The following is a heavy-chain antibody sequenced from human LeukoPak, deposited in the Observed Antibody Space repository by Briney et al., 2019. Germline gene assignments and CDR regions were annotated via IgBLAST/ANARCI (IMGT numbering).Heavy chain of an antibody. Sequence: PGGSLRLSCAASGLTLNDHYMDWVRQAPGKGLEWVGRIKNKRGSYTADYAASVKGRFTISRDDSQNSLYLQVNSLKTEDTAVYYCGRDTATALDYWGQGTLVTVSS. D-gene: IGHD2-21*02. J-gene: IGHJ4*02. CDR2: IKNKRGSYTA. V-gene: IGHV3-72*01. CDR1: GLTLNDHY. CDR3: GRDTATALDY.